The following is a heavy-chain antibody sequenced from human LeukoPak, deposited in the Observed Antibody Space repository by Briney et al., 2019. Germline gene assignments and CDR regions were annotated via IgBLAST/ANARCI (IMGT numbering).Heavy chain of an antibody. CDR3: ARASIAAAGNWFDP. CDR1: GGSFSGYY. J-gene: IGHJ5*02. D-gene: IGHD6-13*01. V-gene: IGHV4-34*01. CDR2: INHSGST. Sequence: LETLSLTCAVYGGSFSGYYWSWIRQPPGKGLEWIGEINHSGSTNYNPSLKSRVTISVDTSKNQFSLKLSSVTAADTAVYYCARASIAAAGNWFDPWGQGTLVTVSS.